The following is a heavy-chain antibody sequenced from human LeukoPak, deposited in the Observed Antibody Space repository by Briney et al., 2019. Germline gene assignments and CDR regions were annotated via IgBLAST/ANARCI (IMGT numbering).Heavy chain of an antibody. CDR3: ARHRSIAAAPPGSY. CDR1: GGSISSSSYY. V-gene: IGHV4-39*01. J-gene: IGHJ4*01. CDR2: VYYSGSP. D-gene: IGHD6-13*01. Sequence: SEPLSLTCTVSGGSISSSSYYWGWIRQPPGKGLEWIGSVYYSGSPYYSPSLKSRLTISVDTPKNQFFLKLSSVAAADTAVYYCARHRSIAAAPPGSYWGHGTLVSVSS.